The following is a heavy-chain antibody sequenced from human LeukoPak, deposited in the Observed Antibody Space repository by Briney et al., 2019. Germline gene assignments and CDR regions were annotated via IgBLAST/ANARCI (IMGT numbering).Heavy chain of an antibody. CDR1: GFTFSDYC. CDR3: ARSLVAAAPNCDY. V-gene: IGHV3-11*03. D-gene: IGHD6-13*01. Sequence: PGGSLRLSCAASGFTFSDYCTSWIRQAPGKGLEWVSYISSSSSYTNYADSVKGRFTISRDNAKNSLYLQMNSLRAEDTAVYYCARSLVAAAPNCDYWGQGTLVTVSS. CDR2: ISSSSSYT. J-gene: IGHJ4*02.